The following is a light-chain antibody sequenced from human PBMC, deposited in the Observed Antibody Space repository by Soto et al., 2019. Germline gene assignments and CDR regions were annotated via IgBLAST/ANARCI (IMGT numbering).Light chain of an antibody. V-gene: IGKV1-33*01. J-gene: IGKJ4*01. CDR1: QDISNH. Sequence: DIQMTQSPSSLSASVGDRVTITCQASQDISNHLNWYQQKPGKAPKLLIFDASSVEAGVPSRFSGSGSGTHFTFTIHSLQADDIATYFYQPYGDFPLTFGGGTKV. CDR2: DAS. CDR3: QPYGDFPLT.